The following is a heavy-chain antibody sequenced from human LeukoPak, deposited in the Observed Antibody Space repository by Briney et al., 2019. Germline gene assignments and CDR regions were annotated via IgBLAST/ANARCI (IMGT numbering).Heavy chain of an antibody. J-gene: IGHJ4*02. Sequence: GGSLTLSCAASGFTFSGSYMSWIRQAPGKGLEWVSYITGSSYTNYADSVKGRFTISRDNAKNSLYLQMNSLRAEDTAVYYCAREYYYHQAYWGQGTLVTVSS. CDR3: AREYYYHQAY. CDR1: GFTFSGSY. CDR2: ITGSSYT. V-gene: IGHV3-11*05. D-gene: IGHD3-10*01.